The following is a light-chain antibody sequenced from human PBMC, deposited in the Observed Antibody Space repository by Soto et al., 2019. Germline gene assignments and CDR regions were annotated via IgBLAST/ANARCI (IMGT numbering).Light chain of an antibody. Sequence: QSVLTQPASVSGSPGQSITISCTGTNNDVGNYDYVSWYQQFPGKAPQPLIYQVTNRPSGVSNRFSGSKSGSTASLTISGLQAEDDADYYCSSYTTSDTWVFGGGTKLTVL. V-gene: IGLV2-14*01. CDR3: SSYTTSDTWV. J-gene: IGLJ3*02. CDR1: NNDVGNYDY. CDR2: QVT.